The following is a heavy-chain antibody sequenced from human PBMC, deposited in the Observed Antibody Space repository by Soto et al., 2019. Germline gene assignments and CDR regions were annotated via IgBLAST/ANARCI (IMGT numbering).Heavy chain of an antibody. CDR1: GFTFSSYG. J-gene: IGHJ4*02. CDR3: AKDAELLWFGELLYYFDY. V-gene: IGHV3-30*18. CDR2: ISYDGSNK. Sequence: GGSLRLSCAASGFTFSSYGMHWVRQAPGKGLEWVAVISYDGSNKYYADSVKGRFTISRDNSKNTLYLQMNSLRAEDTAVYYCAKDAELLWFGELLYYFDYWGQGTLVTVSS. D-gene: IGHD3-10*01.